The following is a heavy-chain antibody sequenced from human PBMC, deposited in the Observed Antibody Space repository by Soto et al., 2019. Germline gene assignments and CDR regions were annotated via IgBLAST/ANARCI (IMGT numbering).Heavy chain of an antibody. CDR3: ARGVSNSGAYYTGPSAYDL. D-gene: IGHD3-10*01. CDR1: GGTFNGYG. V-gene: IGHV1-69*06. J-gene: IGHJ3*01. Sequence: QVQLVQSGAVVKKPGSSVEVSCKASGGTFNGYGISWVRQAPGQGLEWMGGTVPVFDTSKYAPRFQGRVTITADKSTRTAYMELSSVRSEDTAIYFCARGVSNSGAYYTGPSAYDLWGQGTLVIVSS. CDR2: TVPVFDTS.